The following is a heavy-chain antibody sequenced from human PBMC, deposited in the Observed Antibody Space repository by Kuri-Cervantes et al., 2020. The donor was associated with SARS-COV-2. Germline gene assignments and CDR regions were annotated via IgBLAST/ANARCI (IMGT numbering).Heavy chain of an antibody. CDR3: ARDIAVAEVGVAY. D-gene: IGHD6-19*01. CDR1: GFTFDDYT. J-gene: IGHJ4*02. CDR2: ISWDGGST. V-gene: IGHV3-43*01. Sequence: GGSLRLSCAASGFTFDDYTMHWVRQAPGKGLEWVSLISWDGGSTYYADSVKGRFTISRDNSKNSLYLQMNSLRAEDTAVYYCARDIAVAEVGVAYWGQGTLVTVSS.